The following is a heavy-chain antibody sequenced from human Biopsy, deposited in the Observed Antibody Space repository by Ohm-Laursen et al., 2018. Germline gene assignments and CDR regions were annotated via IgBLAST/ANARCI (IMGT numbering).Heavy chain of an antibody. CDR2: IIPIPNVA. CDR3: ARGEGSSWFDP. D-gene: IGHD1-26*01. J-gene: IGHJ5*02. Sequence: ASVKVSCKAPTGTFNSYGIIWVRQAPGQGLEWMGGIIPIPNVATYAQKFQGRITITADESTSTAYMELSSLTSDDTAVYFCARGEGSSWFDPWGHGTLVTVSS. V-gene: IGHV1-69*10. CDR1: TGTFNSYG.